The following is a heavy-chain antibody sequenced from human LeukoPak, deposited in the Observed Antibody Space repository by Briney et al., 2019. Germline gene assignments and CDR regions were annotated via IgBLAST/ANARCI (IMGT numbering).Heavy chain of an antibody. D-gene: IGHD6-19*01. CDR1: GYTFTGYD. CDR2: VNPNSGNT. CDR3: ARGFGGSGWYGGDY. Sequence: ASVKVSCKASGYTFTGYDINWVRQATGQGLEWMGWVNPNSGNTGYAQKFQGRVTMTRNTSISTAYMELSSLRSEDTAVYYCARGFGGSGWYGGDYRGQGTLVTVSS. V-gene: IGHV1-8*01. J-gene: IGHJ4*02.